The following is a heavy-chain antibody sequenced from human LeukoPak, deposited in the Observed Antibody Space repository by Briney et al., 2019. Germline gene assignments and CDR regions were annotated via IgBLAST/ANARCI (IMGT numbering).Heavy chain of an antibody. CDR2: VSGGGVST. V-gene: IGHV3-23*01. J-gene: IGHJ3*02. CDR3: AKELSGGSGNYYFVASGFDI. CDR1: GFTFSSYV. D-gene: IGHD3-10*01. Sequence: GGSLRLSCAASGFTFSSYVMNWVRQAPGKGLEWVSVVSGGGVSTYYADSVKGRFTISRDNSKNTLYLEMNSLRAEDTAIYYCAKELSGGSGNYYFVASGFDIWGQGTMVTVSS.